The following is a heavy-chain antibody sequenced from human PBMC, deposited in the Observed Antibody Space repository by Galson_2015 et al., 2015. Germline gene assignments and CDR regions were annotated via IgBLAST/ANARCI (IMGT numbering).Heavy chain of an antibody. V-gene: IGHV2-5*02. CDR3: AHRLGSVGWDRAYFDY. Sequence: PALVKPTQPLTLTCSFSGFSISTSGAGVGWIRQPPGKALGWLAVIYWDDDKFYSPSLKNRLTITKDASTNQVVLTMTNMDPVDSATYYCAHRLGSVGWDRAYFDYWGQGTLVTVSS. J-gene: IGHJ4*02. CDR2: IYWDDDK. D-gene: IGHD3-10*01. CDR1: GFSISTSGAG.